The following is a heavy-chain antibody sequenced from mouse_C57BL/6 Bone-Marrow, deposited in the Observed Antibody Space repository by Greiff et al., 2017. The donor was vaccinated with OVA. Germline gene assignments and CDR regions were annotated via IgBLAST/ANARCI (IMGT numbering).Heavy chain of an antibody. CDR3: ARDDYDHDMDY. Sequence: EVKLLESGGGLVQSGRSLRLSCATSGFTFSDLYMDWVRQAPGKGLEWIAASRNKANDYTTEYSASVKGRFIVSRDTSQSILYLQMNALRAEDTAIYYYARDDYDHDMDYWGQGTSVTVSS. J-gene: IGHJ4*01. D-gene: IGHD2-4*01. CDR1: GFTFSDLY. CDR2: SRNKANDYTT. V-gene: IGHV7-1*01.